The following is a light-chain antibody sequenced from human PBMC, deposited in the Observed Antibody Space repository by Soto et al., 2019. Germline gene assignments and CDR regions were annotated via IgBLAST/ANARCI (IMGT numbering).Light chain of an antibody. CDR1: SSDVGGYNS. Sequence: QSALTQPASVSGSPGQSITISCTGTSSDVGGYNSVSWYQQHPGKAPKLVIYEVTNRPSGVPDRFSGSKSGNTASLTVSGLQAEDEADYYCSSFAGSNNFPYVFGTGTKVTV. J-gene: IGLJ1*01. V-gene: IGLV2-8*01. CDR3: SSFAGSNNFPYV. CDR2: EVT.